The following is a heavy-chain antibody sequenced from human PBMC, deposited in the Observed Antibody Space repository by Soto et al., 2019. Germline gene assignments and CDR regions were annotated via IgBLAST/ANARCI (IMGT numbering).Heavy chain of an antibody. CDR3: AGGGVRGVITRTRDYYGMDV. D-gene: IGHD3-10*01. V-gene: IGHV5-51*01. CDR1: GYSFTSYW. Sequence: PGESLKISCKGSGYSFTSYWTGWVRQMPGKGLEWMGIIYPGDSDTRYSPSFQGQVTISADKSISTAYLQWSSLKASDTAMYYCAGGGVRGVITRTRDYYGMDVWGQGTTVTAP. J-gene: IGHJ6*02. CDR2: IYPGDSDT.